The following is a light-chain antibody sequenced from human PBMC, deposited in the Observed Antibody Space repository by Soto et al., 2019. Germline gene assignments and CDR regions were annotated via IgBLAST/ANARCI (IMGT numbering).Light chain of an antibody. CDR3: HQYNTYS. V-gene: IGKV1-5*03. CDR1: QSISSW. Sequence: DIQMTQSPSTLSASVGDRVTITCRASQSISSWLAWYQQKPGKAPKLLPYKASSLESGVPSRFSGSGSGTEFTRTISSLQPDDVATYFCHQYNTYSFGQGTKVEVK. J-gene: IGKJ1*01. CDR2: KAS.